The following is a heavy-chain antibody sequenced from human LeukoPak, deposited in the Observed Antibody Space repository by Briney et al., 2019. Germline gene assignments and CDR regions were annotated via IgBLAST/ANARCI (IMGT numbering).Heavy chain of an antibody. J-gene: IGHJ6*03. V-gene: IGHV4-61*02. CDR1: GGSIISGGYY. CDR2: ILASGIT. Sequence: SETLSLTCSVSGGSIISGGYYWSWIRQPAGKELEWVGRILASGITNYNPSLKSRVTISVDTSKNQFSLNLSSVTAADTAVYYCARDPHYFYMDVWGKGTTVTVSS. CDR3: ARDPHYFYMDV.